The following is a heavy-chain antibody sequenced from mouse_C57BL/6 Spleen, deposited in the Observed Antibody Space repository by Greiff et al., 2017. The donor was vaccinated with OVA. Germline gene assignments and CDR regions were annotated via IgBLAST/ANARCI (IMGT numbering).Heavy chain of an antibody. Sequence: QVQLKQPGAELVKPGASVKLSCKASGYTFTSYWMQWVKQRPGQGLEWIGEIDPSDSYTNYNQKFKGKATLTVDTSSSTAYMQLSSLTSEDSAVYYCARHYGSSYRYFDVWGTGTTVTVSS. CDR1: GYTFTSYW. J-gene: IGHJ1*03. V-gene: IGHV1-50*01. CDR3: ARHYGSSYRYFDV. D-gene: IGHD1-1*01. CDR2: IDPSDSYT.